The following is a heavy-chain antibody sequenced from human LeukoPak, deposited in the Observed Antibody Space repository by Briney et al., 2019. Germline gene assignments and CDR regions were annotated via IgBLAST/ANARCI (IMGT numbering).Heavy chain of an antibody. CDR1: GYTFTSYD. V-gene: IGHV1-8*01. Sequence: ASVKVSCKASGYTFTSYDINWVPQAPEQGLEWMGWMNPNSGNTGYAQKFQGRVTMTRNTSISTAYMELSSLRSEDTAVYYCARGVGYSSSWSASPYWFDPWGQGTLVTVSS. CDR2: MNPNSGNT. D-gene: IGHD6-13*01. CDR3: ARGVGYSSSWSASPYWFDP. J-gene: IGHJ5*02.